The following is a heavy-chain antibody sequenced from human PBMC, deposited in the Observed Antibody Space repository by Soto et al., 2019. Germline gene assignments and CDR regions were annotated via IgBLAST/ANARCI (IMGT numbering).Heavy chain of an antibody. CDR2: INMEGSST. D-gene: IGHD2-2*01. V-gene: IGHV3-74*01. Sequence: GGSLRLSCAASGFTFSGDWMHWVRQGAGKGLVWVSRINMEGSSTNYADSVKGRFTISRDNAKNTLYLQMNSLRVDDTAVYYCARGPRGLYHHDYWGQGALVTVSS. CDR1: GFTFSGDW. J-gene: IGHJ4*02. CDR3: ARGPRGLYHHDY.